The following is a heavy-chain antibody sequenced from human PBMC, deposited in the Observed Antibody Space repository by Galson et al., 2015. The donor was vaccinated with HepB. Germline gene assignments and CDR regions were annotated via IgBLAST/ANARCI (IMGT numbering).Heavy chain of an antibody. CDR2: ITHSADSA. Sequence: SLRLSCAASGFTFSSYGMSWVRQAPGKGLEWVSGITHSADSAYYADSVRGRFTISRDNSKNTLYLQMNSLRAEDTAVFYCAKGYWIAAAALGPYDYWGQGTLVTVSS. CDR3: AKGYWIAAAALGPYDY. D-gene: IGHD6-13*01. V-gene: IGHV3-23*01. J-gene: IGHJ4*02. CDR1: GFTFSSYG.